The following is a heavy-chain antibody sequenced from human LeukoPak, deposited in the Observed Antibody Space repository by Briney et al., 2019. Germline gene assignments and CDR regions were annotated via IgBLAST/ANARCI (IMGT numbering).Heavy chain of an antibody. Sequence: PGGSLRLSCAASGFVFSNYAMSWVRQAPGRGLEWVSTISGRADSTYSADSVRGRFTIHRDSYKNTLSPQMDSLSAEDTAVYYCDRSPLIRESYGDKIVKFDYWGQGTLVTVSS. CDR2: ISGRADST. J-gene: IGHJ4*02. CDR1: GFVFSNYA. D-gene: IGHD4-17*01. V-gene: IGHV3-23*01. CDR3: DRSPLIRESYGDKIVKFDY.